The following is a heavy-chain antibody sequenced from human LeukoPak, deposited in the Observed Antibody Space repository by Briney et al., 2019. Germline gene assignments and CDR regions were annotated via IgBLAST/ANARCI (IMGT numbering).Heavy chain of an antibody. CDR3: ARVGNPFFYYYMDV. V-gene: IGHV1-46*01. CDR2: INPSGGST. Sequence: GASVKVSCKASGYTFTSYYMHWVRQAPGQGLEWMGIINPSGGSTGYAQKFQGRVTMTRDMSTSTAYMELRSLISDDTAVYYCARVGNPFFYYYMDVWGKGTTVTVSS. D-gene: IGHD2/OR15-2a*01. J-gene: IGHJ6*03. CDR1: GYTFTSYY.